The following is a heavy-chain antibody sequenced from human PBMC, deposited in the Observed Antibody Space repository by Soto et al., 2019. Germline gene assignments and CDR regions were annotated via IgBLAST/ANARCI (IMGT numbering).Heavy chain of an antibody. CDR1: GGSISSSNYY. Sequence: QLQLQESGPGLVKPSETLSLTCTVSGGSISSSNYYWGWIRQPPGKGLEWIGSIYYSGSTYYNPSLKSRVTISVDTSKNQFSLKLTPVTAADTAVYYCARRGFYYDSSGHDYWGQGTLVTVSS. J-gene: IGHJ4*02. D-gene: IGHD3-22*01. V-gene: IGHV4-39*01. CDR2: IYYSGST. CDR3: ARRGFYYDSSGHDY.